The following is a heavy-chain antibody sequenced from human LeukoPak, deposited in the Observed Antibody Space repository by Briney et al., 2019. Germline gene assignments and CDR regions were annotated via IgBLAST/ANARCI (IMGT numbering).Heavy chain of an antibody. J-gene: IGHJ4*02. D-gene: IGHD6-19*01. Sequence: GGSLRLSCAGSGFTFSGYTIHWVRQAPGKGLEWVAVISYDGSSKYYADSVKGRFTISRDNSKNTLYLQMNRLRAEDTAVYCWAKASGWYAPFDYWGQGTLVTVSS. CDR1: GFTFSGYT. CDR3: AKASGWYAPFDY. V-gene: IGHV3-30-3*01. CDR2: ISYDGSSK.